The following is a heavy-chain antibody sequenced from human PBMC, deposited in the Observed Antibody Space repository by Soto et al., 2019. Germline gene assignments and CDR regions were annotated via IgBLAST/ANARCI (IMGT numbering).Heavy chain of an antibody. D-gene: IGHD3-10*01. CDR3: ERFGDGGRGKYYYYYALDV. CDR2: IYPGDSDI. V-gene: IGHV5-51*01. CDR1: GYIFSTHW. Sequence: GDSLKISCEGSGYIFSTHWIGWVRQMPGKGLEWMGSIYPGDSDIRYSPSFEGHVTIAADKSINTAYLQWSRLKASDSAIYYCERFGDGGRGKYYYYYALDVWGQGTTVTVSS. J-gene: IGHJ6*02.